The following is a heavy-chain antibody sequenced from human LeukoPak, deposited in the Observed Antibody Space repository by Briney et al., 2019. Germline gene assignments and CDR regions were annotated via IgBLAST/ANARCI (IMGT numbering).Heavy chain of an antibody. CDR1: GFTFSSYG. CDR2: IRYDGSNK. Sequence: GGSLRLSCTASGFTFSSYGMHWVRQAPGKGLEWVAFIRYDGSNKYYADSVKGRFTISRDNSKNTLYLQMNSLRAEDTAVYYCAKDRRYGVAPYYFDYWGQGTLVTVSS. V-gene: IGHV3-30*02. D-gene: IGHD3-3*01. CDR3: AKDRRYGVAPYYFDY. J-gene: IGHJ4*02.